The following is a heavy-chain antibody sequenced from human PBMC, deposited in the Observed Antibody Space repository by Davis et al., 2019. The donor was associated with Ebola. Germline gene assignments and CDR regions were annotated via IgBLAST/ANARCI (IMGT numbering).Heavy chain of an antibody. CDR2: MNPKSGNA. V-gene: IGHV1-8*01. Sequence: ASVKVSCKASGYTFTSYDINWVRQATGQGLEWMGWMNPKSGNAGSAQKFQGTVTMTRNTSISRAYMELSSLRSEDTAVYYCVRGRGRFGEVIKNWFDPWGQGTLVTVSS. CDR3: VRGRGRFGEVIKNWFDP. D-gene: IGHD3-10*01. J-gene: IGHJ5*02. CDR1: GYTFTSYD.